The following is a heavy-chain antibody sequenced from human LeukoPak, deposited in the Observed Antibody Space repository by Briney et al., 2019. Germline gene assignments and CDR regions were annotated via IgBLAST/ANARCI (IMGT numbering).Heavy chain of an antibody. Sequence: ASVKVSCKASGYTFTDNYIHWVRQAPGQGLEWMGRVNPNSGGINYAQKFQGRVTMTRDTSINTAFVELRRLRSDDTATYYCARAQNYHDRSGYSDDTFDVWGHGTMITVSS. V-gene: IGHV1-2*06. D-gene: IGHD3-22*01. CDR2: VNPNSGGI. J-gene: IGHJ3*01. CDR3: ARAQNYHDRSGYSDDTFDV. CDR1: GYTFTDNY.